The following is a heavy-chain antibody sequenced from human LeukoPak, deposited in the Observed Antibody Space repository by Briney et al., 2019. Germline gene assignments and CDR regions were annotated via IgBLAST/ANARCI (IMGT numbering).Heavy chain of an antibody. CDR2: IYHSGST. D-gene: IGHD2-21*02. J-gene: IGHJ2*01. CDR3: ARDLVVVTARLIWYFDL. V-gene: IGHV4-30-2*01. Sequence: SQTLSLTCVVSGGSISSGGYPWSWIRQPPGKGLEWIGYIYHSGSTYYNPSLKSRVTISVDRSKNQFSLKLSSVTAADTAVYYCARDLVVVTARLIWYFDLWGRGTLVTVSS. CDR1: GGSISSGGYP.